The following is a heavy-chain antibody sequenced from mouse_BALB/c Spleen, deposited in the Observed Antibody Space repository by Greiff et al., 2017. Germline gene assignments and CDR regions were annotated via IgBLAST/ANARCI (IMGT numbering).Heavy chain of an antibody. Sequence: EVHLVESGPGLVKPSQSLSLTCTVTGYSITSDYAWNWIRQFPGNKLEWMGYISYSGSTSYNPSLKSRISITRDTSKNQFFLQLNSVTTEDTATYYCARRYGSRYYFDYWGQGTTLTVSS. CDR1: GYSITSDYA. V-gene: IGHV3-2*02. CDR3: ARRYGSRYYFDY. CDR2: ISYSGST. D-gene: IGHD1-1*01. J-gene: IGHJ2*01.